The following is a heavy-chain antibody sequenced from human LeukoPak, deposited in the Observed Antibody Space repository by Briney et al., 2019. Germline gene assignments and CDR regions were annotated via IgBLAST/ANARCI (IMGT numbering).Heavy chain of an antibody. D-gene: IGHD3-10*01. J-gene: IGHJ6*03. CDR3: ARSHLLWFGELLYRPHYYYYYMDV. Sequence: SETLSLTCTVSGGSISSGSYYWSWIRQPPGKGLEWIGEINHSGSTNYNPSLKSRVTISVDTSKNQFSLKLSSVTAADTAVYYCARSHLLWFGELLYRPHYYYYYMDVWGKGTTVTISS. V-gene: IGHV4-39*07. CDR1: GGSISSGSYY. CDR2: INHSGST.